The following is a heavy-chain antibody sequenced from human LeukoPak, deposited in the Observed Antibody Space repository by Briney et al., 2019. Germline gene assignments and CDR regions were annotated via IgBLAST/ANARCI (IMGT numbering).Heavy chain of an antibody. D-gene: IGHD6-13*01. CDR1: GGSFSGYY. CDR2: INHSGST. V-gene: IGHV4-34*01. J-gene: IGHJ4*02. CDR3: ARGRNGCSNSWYVNY. Sequence: SETLSLTCAVYGGSFSGYYWSWIRQPPGKGLEWLGEINHSGSTNYNPSLKSRVTISADTSKNQFSLKLSSVTAADTAVYYCARGRNGCSNSWYVNYWGQGTLVTVSS.